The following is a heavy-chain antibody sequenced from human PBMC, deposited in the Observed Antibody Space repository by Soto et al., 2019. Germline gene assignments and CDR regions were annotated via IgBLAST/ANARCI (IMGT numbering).Heavy chain of an antibody. CDR1: GGSISSYY. CDR3: ARHRYWFDP. CDR2: IYYSGST. J-gene: IGHJ5*02. V-gene: IGHV4-59*08. Sequence: SETLSLTCTVSGGSISSYYWSWIRQPPGKGLEWIGYIYYSGSTNYNPSLKSRVTISVDTSKNQFSLKLGSVTAADTAVYYCARHRYWFDPWGQGTLVTVSS. D-gene: IGHD1-20*01.